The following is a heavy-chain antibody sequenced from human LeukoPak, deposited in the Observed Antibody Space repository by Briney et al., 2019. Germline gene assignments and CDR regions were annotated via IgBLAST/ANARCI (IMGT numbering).Heavy chain of an antibody. CDR3: ARLKWFGEPVSVPYYYGMDV. CDR1: GGXXXSSSYY. CDR2: IYYSGST. V-gene: IGHV4-39*01. J-gene: IGHJ6*02. D-gene: IGHD3-10*01. Sequence: SGGXXXSSSYYWGWIRQPPGKGLEWIGSIYYSGSTYYNPSLKSRVTISVYTSKNQFSLKLSSVTAADTAVYYCARLKWFGEPVSVPYYYGMDVWGQGTTVTVSS.